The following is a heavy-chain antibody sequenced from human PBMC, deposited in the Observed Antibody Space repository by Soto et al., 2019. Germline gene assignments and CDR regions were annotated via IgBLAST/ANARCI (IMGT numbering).Heavy chain of an antibody. J-gene: IGHJ2*01. Sequence: EVQLLESGGGLVQPGGSLRLSCAASGFTFSDYGMSWVRQAPGKGPEWVSSISGNGDSTNYADSVKGRFTISRDNSKSMVYLERTSLRGEDTAVYYCAKRGDTVRIFWDFDLWGRGTLVTVSS. CDR1: GFTFSDYG. CDR2: ISGNGDST. V-gene: IGHV3-23*01. CDR3: AKRGDTVRIFWDFDL.